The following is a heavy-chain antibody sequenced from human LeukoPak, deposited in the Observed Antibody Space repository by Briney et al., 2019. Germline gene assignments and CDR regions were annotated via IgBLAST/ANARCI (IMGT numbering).Heavy chain of an antibody. CDR3: AKDMAEGAAAGIFDY. Sequence: PGGSLRLSCAASGFTSSSYGMHWVRQAPGKGLEWVAVISYDGSNKYYADSVKGRFTISRDSSKNTLYLQMNSLRAEDTAVYYCAKDMAEGAAAGIFDYWGQGTLVTVSS. J-gene: IGHJ4*02. D-gene: IGHD6-13*01. CDR2: ISYDGSNK. CDR1: GFTSSSYG. V-gene: IGHV3-30*18.